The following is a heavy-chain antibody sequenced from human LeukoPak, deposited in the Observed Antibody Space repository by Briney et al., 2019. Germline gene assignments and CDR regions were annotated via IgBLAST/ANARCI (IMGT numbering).Heavy chain of an antibody. CDR3: ARGRFEGLGYCSGGSCSPRGNWFDP. D-gene: IGHD2-15*01. J-gene: IGHJ5*02. Sequence: PSETLSLTCTVSGGSISSYYWNWIRQPAGKGLEWIGRIYTSGSTNYNPSLKSRVSMSVDTSKTQFSLKLSSVTAADTAVYYCARGRFEGLGYCSGGSCSPRGNWFDPWGQGTLVTVSS. CDR1: GGSISSYY. CDR2: IYTSGST. V-gene: IGHV4-4*07.